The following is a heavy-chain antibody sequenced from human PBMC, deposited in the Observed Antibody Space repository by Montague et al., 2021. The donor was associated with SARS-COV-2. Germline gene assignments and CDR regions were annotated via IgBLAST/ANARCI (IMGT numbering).Heavy chain of an antibody. Sequence: PALVKLTQTLTLTCTFSGFSLNTSGEGVGWVRQPPGKALEWLALIYLDDDKRYSPSLKSRSTISKDTTKNEVVLTVANMDPVDTATYYCARYGDYGSWFDPWGQGTLVTVSS. D-gene: IGHD4-17*01. CDR3: ARYGDYGSWFDP. CDR1: GFSLNTSGEG. V-gene: IGHV2-5*02. J-gene: IGHJ5*02. CDR2: IYLDDDK.